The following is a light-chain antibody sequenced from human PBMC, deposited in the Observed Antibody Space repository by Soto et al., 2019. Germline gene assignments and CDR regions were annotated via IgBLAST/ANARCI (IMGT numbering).Light chain of an antibody. V-gene: IGKV3-20*01. J-gene: IGKJ1*01. CDR1: QSVSSSY. CDR3: QQYGSSPWT. CDR2: GAS. Sequence: EIVLTQSPGTLSLSPGERATLSCRASQSVSSSYFSCYQQKPVHAPRPLIYGASSRATGIPHRFSGSGSGTDFTLTISRLEPEDVAMYYCQQYGSSPWTFGQGTKVEIK.